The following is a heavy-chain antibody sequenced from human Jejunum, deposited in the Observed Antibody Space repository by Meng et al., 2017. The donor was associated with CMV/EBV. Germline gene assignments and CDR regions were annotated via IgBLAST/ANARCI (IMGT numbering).Heavy chain of an antibody. CDR1: IGRGSTS. CDR3: ARGLTGPEYYYNAMDV. CDR2: FYFSGDA. Sequence: IGRGSTSWGGIRQPPGKGLEWIGSFYFSGDAYYNPSLKSRVTISLDTSKNQFSLKVTSVTAADTAVYYCARGLTGPEYYYNAMDVWGQGTTVTVSS. V-gene: IGHV4-39*07. J-gene: IGHJ6*02. D-gene: IGHD2/OR15-2a*01.